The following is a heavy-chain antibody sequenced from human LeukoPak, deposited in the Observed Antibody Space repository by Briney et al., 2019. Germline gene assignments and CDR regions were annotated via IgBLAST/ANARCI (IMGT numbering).Heavy chain of an antibody. D-gene: IGHD3-16*02. CDR3: ARDRPVWGSYRNPEY. CDR2: IKQDGSEK. V-gene: IGHV3-7*01. Sequence: GRSLRLSCAASGFTFSSFWMSWVRQAPGKGLEWVANIKQDGSEKYYVDSVKGRFTISRDNAKNSLYLQMNSLRAEDTAVYYCARDRPVWGSYRNPEYWGQGTLVTVSS. CDR1: GFTFSSFW. J-gene: IGHJ4*02.